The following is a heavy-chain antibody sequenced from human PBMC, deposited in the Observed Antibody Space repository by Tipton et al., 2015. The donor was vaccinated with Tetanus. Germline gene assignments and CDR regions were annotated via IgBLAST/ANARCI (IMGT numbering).Heavy chain of an antibody. Sequence: SLRLSCAASGFSFTNHGMHWVRQAPGEGLEWVAIISFNGAYEYYAESVKGRFSISRDTSKNTVSLQMSSLRADDTAVYYCAKDLGYCTSTSCYGEPDYDYYYGMDVWGQGTTVTVAS. CDR1: GFSFTNHG. CDR3: AKDLGYCTSTSCYGEPDYDYYYGMDV. J-gene: IGHJ6*02. D-gene: IGHD2-2*01. CDR2: ISFNGAYE. V-gene: IGHV3-30*18.